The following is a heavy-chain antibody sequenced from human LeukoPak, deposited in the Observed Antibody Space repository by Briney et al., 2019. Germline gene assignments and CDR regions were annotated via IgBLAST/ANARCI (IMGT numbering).Heavy chain of an antibody. J-gene: IGHJ5*02. D-gene: IGHD2-2*01. CDR1: GGSISSGGYY. CDR3: ARAGRCSSTSCSGWFDP. CDR2: IYYSGST. V-gene: IGHV4-31*03. Sequence: PSDTLSLTCNVSGGSISSGGYYWSWIRQHPGKGLEWIGYIYYSGSTYYNPSLKSRVTISVDTSKNQFSLKLSSVTAADTAVYYCARAGRCSSTSCSGWFDPWGQGTLVTISS.